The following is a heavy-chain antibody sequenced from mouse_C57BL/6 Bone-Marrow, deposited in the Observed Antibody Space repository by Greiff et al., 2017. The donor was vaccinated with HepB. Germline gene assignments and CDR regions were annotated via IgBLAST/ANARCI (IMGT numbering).Heavy chain of an antibody. CDR3: TRGGIYDYALYY. CDR1: GYTFTSYW. V-gene: IGHV1-64*01. Sequence: VQLQQPGAELVKPGASVKLSCKASGYTFTSYWMHWVRQRPGQGLEWIGMIRPDSGSTNYNEKVKSKATLTVDKSCSTVYMQLSSLTSEDSAVYYCTRGGIYDYALYYWGQGTTLTVSS. CDR2: IRPDSGST. J-gene: IGHJ2*01. D-gene: IGHD2-4*01.